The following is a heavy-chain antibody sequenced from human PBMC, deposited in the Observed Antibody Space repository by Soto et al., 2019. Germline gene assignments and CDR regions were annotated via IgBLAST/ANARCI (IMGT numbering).Heavy chain of an antibody. CDR3: ARGRYGDY. Sequence: QVHLVQSGAGVKKPGASVKVSCKGSGYAFTTYGITWVRQAPGQGLEWMGWISAHNGNTNYAQKLQGRVTVTRDTSTSTAYMELRSLRSDDTAVYYYARGRYGDYWGQGALVTVSS. J-gene: IGHJ4*02. D-gene: IGHD1-1*01. V-gene: IGHV1-18*01. CDR1: GYAFTTYG. CDR2: ISAHNGNT.